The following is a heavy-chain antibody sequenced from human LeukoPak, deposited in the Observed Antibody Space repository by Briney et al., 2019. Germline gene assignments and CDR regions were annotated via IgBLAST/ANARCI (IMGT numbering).Heavy chain of an antibody. J-gene: IGHJ6*03. CDR3: ASPSCSGGSCYSRYYYMDV. D-gene: IGHD2-15*01. CDR2: IRYDGSNK. V-gene: IGHV3-30*02. Sequence: GGSLRLSCAASGFTFSSYGMHWVRQAPGKGLEWVAFIRYDGSNKCYADSVKGRFTISRDNSKNTLYLQMNSLRAEDTAVYYCASPSCSGGSCYSRYYYMDVWGKGTTVTVSS. CDR1: GFTFSSYG.